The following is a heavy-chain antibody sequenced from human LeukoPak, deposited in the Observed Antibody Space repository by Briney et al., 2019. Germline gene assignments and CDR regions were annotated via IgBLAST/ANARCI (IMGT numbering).Heavy chain of an antibody. CDR2: ISSSSSYI. CDR1: GFTFSSYS. CDR3: AKDLSLRSSDWYPGFDY. Sequence: GGSLRLSCAATGFTFSSYSMNWVRQAPGKGLEWVSSISSSSSYIYYADSVKGRFTISRDNAKNSLYLQMNSLRAEDTAVYYCAKDLSLRSSDWYPGFDYWGQGTLVTVSS. V-gene: IGHV3-21*01. D-gene: IGHD6-19*01. J-gene: IGHJ4*02.